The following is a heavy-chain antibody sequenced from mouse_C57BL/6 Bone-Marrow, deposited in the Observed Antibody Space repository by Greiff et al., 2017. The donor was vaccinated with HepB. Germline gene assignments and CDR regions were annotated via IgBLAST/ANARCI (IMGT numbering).Heavy chain of an antibody. J-gene: IGHJ3*01. CDR2: ISGGGGNT. V-gene: IGHV5-9*01. CDR3: ARRIYYYGID. Sequence: DVMLVESGGGLVKPGGSLKLSCAASGFTFSSYTMSWVRQTPEKRLEWVATISGGGGNTYYPDSVKGRFTISRDNAKNTLYLQMSSLRSEDTALYYCARRIYYYGIDWGQGTLVTVSA. D-gene: IGHD1-1*01. CDR1: GFTFSSYT.